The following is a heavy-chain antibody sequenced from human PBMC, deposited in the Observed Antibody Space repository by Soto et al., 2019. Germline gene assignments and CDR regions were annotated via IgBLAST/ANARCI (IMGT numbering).Heavy chain of an antibody. V-gene: IGHV4-61*08. Sequence: SETLSLTCTVSGDSVSSGDYYWAWIRQPPGKGLEWVGHIYFSGRTNYIPSLESRVTISLDTSKNQFSLKLTSVTAADTAVYYCARVPIDTYMIYWSDPWGQGTLVTVSS. CDR2: IYFSGRT. D-gene: IGHD3-16*01. J-gene: IGHJ5*02. CDR1: GDSVSSGDYY. CDR3: ARVPIDTYMIYWSDP.